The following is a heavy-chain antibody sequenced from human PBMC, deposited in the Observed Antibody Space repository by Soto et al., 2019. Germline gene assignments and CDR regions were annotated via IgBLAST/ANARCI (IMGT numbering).Heavy chain of an antibody. CDR2: IYYSEST. V-gene: IGHV4-59*01. J-gene: IGHJ4*02. CDR3: ARGRTLFDY. D-gene: IGHD1-1*01. CDR1: GGSITSYY. Sequence: QVQLQESGPGLVKSSETLSLICTVAGGSITSYYWSWIRQPPGKGLEWIGYIYYSESTNYNPSLKSRVTISVDTSQNRLSLQLSAVTAADTAVYYCARGRTLFDYWGPGTLVTVSS.